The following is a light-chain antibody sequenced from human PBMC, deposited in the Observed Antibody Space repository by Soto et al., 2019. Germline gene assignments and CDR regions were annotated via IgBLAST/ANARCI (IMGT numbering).Light chain of an antibody. J-gene: IGKJ1*01. CDR3: MQFTHWPWT. Sequence: DVVMTQSPLSLPVTLGQPASISCRSNQSLVHSDGIAYLNWFQRRPGQSPRRLIYKVSDRDSGVPDRFRGSGSGTDFTLNISRVEAEDVGVYYCMQFTHWPWTFGQGTKVDIK. CDR2: KVS. V-gene: IGKV2-30*02. CDR1: QSLVHSDGIAY.